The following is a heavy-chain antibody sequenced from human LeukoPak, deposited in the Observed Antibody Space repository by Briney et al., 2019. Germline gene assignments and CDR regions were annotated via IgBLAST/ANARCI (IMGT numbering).Heavy chain of an antibody. D-gene: IGHD3-22*01. CDR3: ARDRQPYTTHYYDSSGYGKDAFDI. CDR2: INPNSGGT. Sequence: ASVKVSCKASGYTFTGYYMHWVRQAPGQGLEWMGWINPNSGGTNYAQKFQGRVTMTRDTSISTAYMELSRLRSDDTAVYYCARDRQPYTTHYYDSSGYGKDAFDIWGQGTMVTVSS. V-gene: IGHV1-2*02. J-gene: IGHJ3*02. CDR1: GYTFTGYY.